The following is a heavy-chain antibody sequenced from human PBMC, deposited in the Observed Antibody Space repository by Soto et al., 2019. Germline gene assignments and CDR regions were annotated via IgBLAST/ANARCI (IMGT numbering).Heavy chain of an antibody. CDR1: GYSFTSYC. D-gene: IGHD6-13*01. CDR2: ILPDDSDT. CDR3: ARQGFSKHYFYAADV. Sequence: GESLKISFKASGYSFTSYCIVWVRHTPGKGLEWMGIILPDDSDTKYSPSFQGRVTISADRSITTAYLHLRSLEASDSATYFCARQGFSKHYFYAADVWGQGTTVTVSS. V-gene: IGHV5-51*01. J-gene: IGHJ6*02.